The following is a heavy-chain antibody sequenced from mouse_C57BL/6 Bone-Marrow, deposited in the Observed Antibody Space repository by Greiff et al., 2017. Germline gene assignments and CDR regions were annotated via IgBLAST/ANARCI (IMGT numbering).Heavy chain of an antibody. CDR1: GFTFSSYG. CDR3: AYGVVTTWYFDV. Sequence: EVQLVESGGDLVKPGGSLKLSCAASGFTFSSYGMSWVRQTPDKRLEWVATISSGGSYPSYPDSLKGRFTISRDNAKNTLYLQMSSLKSEDTAMYYCAYGVVTTWYFDVWGTGTTVTVSS. J-gene: IGHJ1*03. V-gene: IGHV5-6*01. CDR2: ISSGGSYP. D-gene: IGHD2-2*01.